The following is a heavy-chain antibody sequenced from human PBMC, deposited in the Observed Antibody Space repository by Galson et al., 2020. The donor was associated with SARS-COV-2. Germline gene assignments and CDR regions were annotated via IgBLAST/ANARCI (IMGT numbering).Heavy chain of an antibody. J-gene: IGHJ6*02. Sequence: SLKISCAASGFTFDDYAMHWVRQAPGKGLEWVSGISWNSGSIGYADSVKGRFTISRDNAKNSLYLQMNSLRAEDTALYYCARETGSQSMDVRGQGTTVTVSS. CDR1: GFTFDDYA. CDR2: ISWNSGSI. V-gene: IGHV3-9*01. CDR3: ARETGSQSMDV. D-gene: IGHD7-27*01.